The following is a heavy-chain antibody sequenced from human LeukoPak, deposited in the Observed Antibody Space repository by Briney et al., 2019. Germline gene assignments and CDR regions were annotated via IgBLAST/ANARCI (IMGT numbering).Heavy chain of an antibody. CDR2: ISLTGLT. CDR3: SRENGAFSLFGY. Sequence: SGTLSLTCGVSGGSISNTNWWSWVRQPPGQGLEWIGEISLTGLTHYNPSLESRVTVSLGKSKNQLSLNLTSVTAADTAVYYCSRENGAFSLFGYWGQGILVTV. D-gene: IGHD2-8*01. V-gene: IGHV4-4*02. CDR1: GGSISNTNW. J-gene: IGHJ4*02.